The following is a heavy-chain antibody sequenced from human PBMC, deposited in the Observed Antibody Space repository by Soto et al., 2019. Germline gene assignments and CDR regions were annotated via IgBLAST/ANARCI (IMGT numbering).Heavy chain of an antibody. Sequence: ALEPLSHPKGVVGGTCGGHGCSCIRQTPGKGLEWIGEINHSGSTNYNPSLKSRVTISVDTSKNQFSLKLSSVTAADTAVYYCARGRVSLSIAAAHYYCSGMEVWGQGTTVTVSS. J-gene: IGHJ6*02. CDR3: ARGRVSLSIAAAHYYCSGMEV. D-gene: IGHD6-13*01. CDR2: INHSGST. CDR1: GGTCGGHG. V-gene: IGHV4-34*01.